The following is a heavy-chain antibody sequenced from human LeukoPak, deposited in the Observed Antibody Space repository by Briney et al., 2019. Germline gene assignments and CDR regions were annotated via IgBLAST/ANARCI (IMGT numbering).Heavy chain of an antibody. CDR1: GYTFTSYY. V-gene: IGHV1-46*01. CDR2: INPSDGST. CDR3: ARDCGGGDCRDAFDI. J-gene: IGHJ3*02. Sequence: ASVKVSCKASGYTFTSYYMHWVRQAPGQGLEWMGIINPSDGSTSYAQKFQGRVTMTRDTSTSTVYMELSSLRSEDTAVYYCARDCGGGDCRDAFDIWGQGTMVTVSS. D-gene: IGHD2-21*02.